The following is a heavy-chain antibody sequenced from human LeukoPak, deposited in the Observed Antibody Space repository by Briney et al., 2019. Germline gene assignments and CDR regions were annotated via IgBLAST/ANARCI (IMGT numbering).Heavy chain of an antibody. V-gene: IGHV4-34*01. Sequence: SSETLSLTCAVYGGSFSGYYWSWIRQPPGKGLEWIGEINHSGSTNYNPSLKSRVTISVDTSRNQFSLKLSSVTAADTAVYYCARDGGYYDSSGYYWVLNAFDIWGQGTMVTVSS. CDR1: GGSFSGYY. CDR2: INHSGST. CDR3: ARDGGYYDSSGYYWVLNAFDI. J-gene: IGHJ3*02. D-gene: IGHD3-22*01.